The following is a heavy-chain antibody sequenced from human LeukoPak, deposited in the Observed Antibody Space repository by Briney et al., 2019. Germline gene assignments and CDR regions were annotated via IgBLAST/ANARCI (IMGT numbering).Heavy chain of an antibody. CDR2: IKQDGTEK. Sequence: GGSLRLSCAASGFTFSSYWMNWVRQAPGKGMEWVANIKQDGTEKYYVDSVKGQFTISRDNAKNSLNLQMNSLRAEDTAVYYCARGYDYAWGSYHNVWGQGTLVTVSS. V-gene: IGHV3-7*01. D-gene: IGHD3-16*02. CDR3: ARGYDYAWGSYHNV. CDR1: GFTFSSYW. J-gene: IGHJ4*02.